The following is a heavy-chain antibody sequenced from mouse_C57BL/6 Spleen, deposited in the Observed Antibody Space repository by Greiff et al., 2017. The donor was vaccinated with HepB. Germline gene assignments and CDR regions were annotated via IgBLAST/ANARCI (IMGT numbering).Heavy chain of an antibody. J-gene: IGHJ2*01. CDR1: GYTFTSYG. V-gene: IGHV1-81*01. CDR3: ARSYYYGTNRGDY. Sequence: VKLMESGAELARPGASVKLSCKASGYTFTSYGISWVKQRTGQGLEWIGEIYPRSGNTYYNEKFKGKATLTADKSSSTAYMELRSLTSEDSAVYFCARSYYYGTNRGDYWGQGTTLTVSS. CDR2: IYPRSGNT. D-gene: IGHD1-1*01.